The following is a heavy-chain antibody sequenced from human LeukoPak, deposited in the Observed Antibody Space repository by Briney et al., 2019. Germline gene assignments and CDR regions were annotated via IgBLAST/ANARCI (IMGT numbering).Heavy chain of an antibody. CDR2: IYSGGST. D-gene: IGHD5-12*01. V-gene: IGHV3-53*01. J-gene: IGHJ4*02. CDR3: ARVIVATITRGGYFDY. Sequence: GGSLRLSCAASGFTVSNNYMSWVRQAPGKGLEWVSVIYSGGSTYYADSVKGRFTISRDNSKNTLYLQMNSLRAEDTAVYYCARVIVATITRGGYFDYWGQGTLVTVSS. CDR1: GFTVSNNY.